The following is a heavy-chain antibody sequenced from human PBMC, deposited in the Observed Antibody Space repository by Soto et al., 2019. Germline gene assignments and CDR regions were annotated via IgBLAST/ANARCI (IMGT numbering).Heavy chain of an antibody. CDR3: ARGVAAGGYYYYYYMDV. D-gene: IGHD6-13*01. CDR2: IIPILGIA. CDR1: GGTFSSYT. J-gene: IGHJ6*03. V-gene: IGHV1-69*02. Sequence: SVKVSCKASGGTFSSYTISWVRQAPGQGLEWMGRIIPILGIANYAQKFQGRVTITAYKSTSTAYMELSSLGSEDTAVYYCARGVAAGGYYYYYYMDVWGKGTTVTVSS.